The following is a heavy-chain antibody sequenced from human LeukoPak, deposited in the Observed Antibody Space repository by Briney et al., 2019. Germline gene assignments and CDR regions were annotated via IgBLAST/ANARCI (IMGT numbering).Heavy chain of an antibody. CDR2: IYTSGST. J-gene: IGHJ5*02. CDR1: GGSISSGSYY. Sequence: SLTLSLTCTVSGGSISSGSYYWRWIRQPAGRGLEWIGRIYTSGSTNYNPSLKSRVTISVDTSKNQFSLKLSSVTAADTAVYYCARTSGRWFDPWGQGTLVTVSS. D-gene: IGHD1-1*01. CDR3: ARTSGRWFDP. V-gene: IGHV4-61*02.